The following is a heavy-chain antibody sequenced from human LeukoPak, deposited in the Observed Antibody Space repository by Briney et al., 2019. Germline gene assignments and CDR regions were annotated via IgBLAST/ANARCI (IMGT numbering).Heavy chain of an antibody. CDR3: ARVIFSYYYGSGSSRYYYYYGMDV. V-gene: IGHV4-34*01. CDR1: GGSFSGYY. Sequence: SETLSLTCAVYGGSFSGYYWSWIRQPPGKGLEWIGEINHSGSTNYNPSLKSRVTISVDTSKNQFSLKLSSVTAADTAVYYCARVIFSYYYGSGSSRYYYYYGMDVWGQGTTVTVSS. D-gene: IGHD3-10*01. J-gene: IGHJ6*02. CDR2: INHSGST.